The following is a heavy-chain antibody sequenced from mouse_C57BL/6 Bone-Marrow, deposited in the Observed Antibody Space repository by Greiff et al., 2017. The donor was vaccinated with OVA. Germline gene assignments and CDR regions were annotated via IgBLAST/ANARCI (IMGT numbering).Heavy chain of an antibody. J-gene: IGHJ3*01. CDR2: IYPGDGDT. CDR3: ARWGGYGESWFAY. D-gene: IGHD2-2*01. V-gene: IGHV1-82*01. Sequence: VKLVESGAELVKPGASVKISCKASGYAFSSSWMNWVKQRPGKGLEWIGRIYPGDGDTNYNGKFKGKATLTADKSSSTAYMQLSSLTSEDSAVYFCARWGGYGESWFAYWGQGTLVTVSA. CDR1: GYAFSSSW.